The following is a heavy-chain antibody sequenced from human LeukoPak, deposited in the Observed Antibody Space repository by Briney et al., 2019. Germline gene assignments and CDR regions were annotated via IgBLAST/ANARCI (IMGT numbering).Heavy chain of an antibody. D-gene: IGHD5/OR15-5a*01. Sequence: GGSLRLSCAASGFTFSSFGMNWVRQAPGKGLEWVSYIPSTSSTIYYADSVKGRFTISRDNAKNSLYLQMNSLRVEDTDVYYCARSLSTDFDHWGQGTLVTVSS. CDR3: ARSLSTDFDH. V-gene: IGHV3-48*01. CDR2: IPSTSSTI. J-gene: IGHJ4*02. CDR1: GFTFSSFG.